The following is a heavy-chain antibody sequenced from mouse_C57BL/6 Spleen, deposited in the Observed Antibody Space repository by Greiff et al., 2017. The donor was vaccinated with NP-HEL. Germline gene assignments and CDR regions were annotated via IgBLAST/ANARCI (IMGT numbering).Heavy chain of an antibody. Sequence: QVQLQQSGPELVKPGASVKISCKASGYAFSSSWMNWVKQRPGKGLERIGRIYPGDGDTNYNGKFKGKATLTADKSSSTAYMQLSSLTSEDSAVYFCAREDSNYLYYFDYWGQGTTLTVSS. CDR3: AREDSNYLYYFDY. D-gene: IGHD2-5*01. J-gene: IGHJ2*01. V-gene: IGHV1-82*01. CDR1: GYAFSSSW. CDR2: IYPGDGDT.